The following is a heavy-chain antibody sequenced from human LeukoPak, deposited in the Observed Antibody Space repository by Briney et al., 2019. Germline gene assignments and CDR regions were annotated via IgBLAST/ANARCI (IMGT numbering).Heavy chain of an antibody. Sequence: ASVKVSCKASGYTFSSYGISWVRQAPGQGLEWMGWLNPNSGDTNYAQKFQGRVSMTRDSSISTAYMDLSDLRSDDTAVYSCARGRNIEMTTMSGGSDYWGQGTLVTVSS. V-gene: IGHV1-2*02. CDR3: ARGRNIEMTTMSGGSDY. CDR2: LNPNSGDT. CDR1: GYTFSSYG. D-gene: IGHD5-24*01. J-gene: IGHJ4*02.